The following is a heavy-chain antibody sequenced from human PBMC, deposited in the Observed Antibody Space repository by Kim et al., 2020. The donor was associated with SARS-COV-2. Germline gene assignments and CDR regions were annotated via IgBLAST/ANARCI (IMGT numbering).Heavy chain of an antibody. CDR3: VKGVERDVYSTVDC. CDR1: GFTFSTFA. Sequence: GGSLRLSCAASGFTFSTFAMNWVRQAPGKGLEWVAPINSNGSRIYYADSVKGRFTISRENYKNTLYLQMNRLRAEDTALYYCVKGVERDVYSTVDCWGQG. V-gene: IGHV3-23*05. D-gene: IGHD4-4*01. CDR2: INSNGSRI. J-gene: IGHJ4*02.